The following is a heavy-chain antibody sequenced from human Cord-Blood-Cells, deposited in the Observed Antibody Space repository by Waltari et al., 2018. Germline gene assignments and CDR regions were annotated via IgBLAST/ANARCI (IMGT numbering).Heavy chain of an antibody. CDR2: IYYSGST. V-gene: IGHV4-59*01. Sequence: QVQLQESGPGLVKPSETLSLTCTVSGGSISSYYWSWIRTPPGKGLEWIGYIYYSGSTNYNPSLKSRVPISVDTSKNQFSLKLSSVTAADTAVYYCARVPHGDYYYHYYGMDVWGQGTTVTVSS. CDR1: GGSISSYY. J-gene: IGHJ6*02. D-gene: IGHD4-17*01. CDR3: ARVPHGDYYYHYYGMDV.